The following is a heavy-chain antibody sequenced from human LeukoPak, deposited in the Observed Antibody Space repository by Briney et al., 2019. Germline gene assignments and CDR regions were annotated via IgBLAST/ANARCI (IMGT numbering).Heavy chain of an antibody. V-gene: IGHV3-23*01. Sequence: GGSLRLSCAASGFTFSSYAMSWVRQAPGKGLEWVSAISGSGGSTYYADSVKGRFTISRDNSKNTLYPQMNSLRAEDTAVYYCAKGSRFVVVPADLDYWGQGTLVTVSS. D-gene: IGHD2-2*01. J-gene: IGHJ4*02. CDR3: AKGSRFVVVPADLDY. CDR1: GFTFSSYA. CDR2: ISGSGGST.